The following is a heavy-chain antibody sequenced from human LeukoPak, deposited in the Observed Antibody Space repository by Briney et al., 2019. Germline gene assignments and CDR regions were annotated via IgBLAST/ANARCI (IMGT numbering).Heavy chain of an antibody. Sequence: SETLSLTCTVSGGSISSAYYHWSWIRQPAGKGLEWIGRTYSSGSTNYNPSLKSRVTISVDTSKNQFSLKLSSVTAADTAVYYCTRDSGNYQWFAFWGQGTLVTVSS. D-gene: IGHD1-26*01. V-gene: IGHV4-61*02. J-gene: IGHJ4*02. CDR2: TYSSGST. CDR1: GGSISSAYYH. CDR3: TRDSGNYQWFAF.